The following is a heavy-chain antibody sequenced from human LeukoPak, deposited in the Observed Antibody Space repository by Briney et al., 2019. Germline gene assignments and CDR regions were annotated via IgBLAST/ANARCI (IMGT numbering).Heavy chain of an antibody. CDR1: GFTVSTNY. V-gene: IGHV3-53*01. CDR3: TKLKGWYGEGYCDH. D-gene: IGHD3-10*01. CDR2: IYTGGTT. J-gene: IGHJ4*02. Sequence: GGSLRLSCAAPGFTVSTNYMSWVRQPAGKGLEWLSVIYTGGTTFYADSVKGRFTISRDNSKNTLYLQMNSLRADDTAVYYCTKLKGWYGEGYCDHWGQGTLVTVSS.